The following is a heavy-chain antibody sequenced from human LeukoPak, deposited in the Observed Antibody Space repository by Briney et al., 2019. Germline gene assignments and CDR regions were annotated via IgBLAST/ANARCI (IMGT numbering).Heavy chain of an antibody. Sequence: ASVKVSCKASGYTFTSYGISWVRQAPGQGLEWMGWINPNSGGTNYAQKFQGRVTMTRDTSISTAYMELSRLRSDDTAVYYCARGGSWYSSGWYGGLDFDYWGQGTLVTVSS. J-gene: IGHJ4*02. V-gene: IGHV1-2*02. D-gene: IGHD6-19*01. CDR1: GYTFTSYG. CDR2: INPNSGGT. CDR3: ARGGSWYSSGWYGGLDFDY.